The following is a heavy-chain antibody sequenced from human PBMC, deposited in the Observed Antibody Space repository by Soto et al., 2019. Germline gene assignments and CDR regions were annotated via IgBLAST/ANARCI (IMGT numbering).Heavy chain of an antibody. J-gene: IGHJ6*02. CDR2: IYYSGST. CDR1: GGSISSGGYY. Sequence: PSETLSLTCTVSGGSISSGGYYWSWIRQHPGKGLEWIGYIYYSGSTYYNPSLKSRVTISVDTSKNQFSLKLSSVTAADTAVYYCARSLRRRQAGYYYYYGMDVWGQGTTVTVSS. CDR3: ARSLRRRQAGYYYYYGMDV. V-gene: IGHV4-31*03. D-gene: IGHD4-17*01.